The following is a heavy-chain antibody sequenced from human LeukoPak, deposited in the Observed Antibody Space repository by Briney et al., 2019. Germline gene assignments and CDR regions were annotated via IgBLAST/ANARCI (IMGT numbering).Heavy chain of an antibody. CDR2: ISWNSGSI. CDR3: AKDSRYSSSSRFDP. CDR1: GFTLDDYG. Sequence: PGGSLRLSCAASGFTLDDYGMHWVRQAPGKGLEWVSGISWNSGSINYADSVKGRFTISRDNAKTSLYLQMNSLRAEDTALYYCAKDSRYSSSSRFDPWGQGTLVTVSS. J-gene: IGHJ5*02. V-gene: IGHV3-9*01. D-gene: IGHD6-13*01.